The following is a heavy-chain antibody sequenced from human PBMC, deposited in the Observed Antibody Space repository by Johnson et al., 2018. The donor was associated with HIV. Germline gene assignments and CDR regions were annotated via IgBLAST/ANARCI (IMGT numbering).Heavy chain of an antibody. V-gene: IGHV3-30*04. CDR2: ISYDGTNK. CDR3: ARLPSGYSRDGFNV. Sequence: QVQLVESGGGLVQPGGSLRLSCAASRFTLSTYGLHWVRQPPGKELEWVAVISYDGTNKYYADSVKGRFTISRDNSKNTLYLQMNRLRAEDTAVYYCARLPSGYSRDGFNVWGQGTMVTLSS. J-gene: IGHJ3*01. D-gene: IGHD5-18*01. CDR1: RFTLSTYG.